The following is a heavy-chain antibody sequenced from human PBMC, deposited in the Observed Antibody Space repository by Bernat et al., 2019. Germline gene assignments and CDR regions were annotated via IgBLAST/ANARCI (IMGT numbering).Heavy chain of an antibody. D-gene: IGHD1-26*01. J-gene: IGHJ4*02. Sequence: EVQLVESGGGLIQPGGSLRLSCAASGFTVSSNYMNWVRQAPGKGLEWVSVIYSGGSTYYADSVKGRFTISRDNSKNTLYLQMNSLKTEDTAVYYCTTDLAVGATGDWGQGTLVTVSS. CDR3: TTDLAVGATGD. CDR2: IYSGGST. V-gene: IGHV3-53*01. CDR1: GFTVSSNY.